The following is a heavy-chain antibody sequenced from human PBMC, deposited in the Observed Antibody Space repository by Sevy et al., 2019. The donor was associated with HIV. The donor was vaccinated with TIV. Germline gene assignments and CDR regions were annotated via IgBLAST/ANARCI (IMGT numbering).Heavy chain of an antibody. CDR2: FYYSGST. Sequence: SETLSLTCTVPGDSISNYYWSWIRQPPGKGLEWIGYFYYSGSTNYNPSLKSRVTISVDTSKNQISLKLSSVTAADTAVYYCARTSAYYYYGVDVWGQGTTVTVSS. CDR3: ARTSAYYYYGVDV. V-gene: IGHV4-59*01. CDR1: GDSISNYY. D-gene: IGHD2-2*01. J-gene: IGHJ6*02.